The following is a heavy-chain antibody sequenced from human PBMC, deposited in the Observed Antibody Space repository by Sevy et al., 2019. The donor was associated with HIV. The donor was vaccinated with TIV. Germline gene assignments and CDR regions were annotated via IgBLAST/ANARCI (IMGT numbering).Heavy chain of an antibody. Sequence: SETLSLTCTVSGGSISSSSYYWGWIRQPPGKGLEWIGRIYYSGSTYYNPSLKSRVTISVDTSKNQCSLKLSSVTAADTAVYYCARLRYSGYDLGRFDYWGQGTLVTVSS. D-gene: IGHD5-12*01. J-gene: IGHJ4*02. V-gene: IGHV4-39*01. CDR2: IYYSGST. CDR1: GGSISSSSYY. CDR3: ARLRYSGYDLGRFDY.